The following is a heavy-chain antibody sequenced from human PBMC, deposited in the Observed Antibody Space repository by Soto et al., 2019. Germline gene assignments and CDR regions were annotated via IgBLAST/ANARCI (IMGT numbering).Heavy chain of an antibody. CDR1: GFTFSSYS. V-gene: IGHV3-48*01. CDR2: ISSSSSTI. D-gene: IGHD3-9*01. J-gene: IGHJ6*03. CDR3: ARVIFNYDILTGYYPTLTDYYMDV. Sequence: GGSLRLSCAASGFTFSSYSMNWVRQAPGKGLERVSYISSSSSTIYYADSVKGRFTISRDNAKNSLYLQMNSLRAEDTAVYYCARVIFNYDILTGYYPTLTDYYMDVWGKGTTVTVSS.